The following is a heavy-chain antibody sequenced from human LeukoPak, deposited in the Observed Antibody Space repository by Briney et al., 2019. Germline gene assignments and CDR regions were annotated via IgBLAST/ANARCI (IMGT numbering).Heavy chain of an antibody. CDR1: GFTFRSYS. D-gene: IGHD3-22*01. CDR2: ISSSSSTI. J-gene: IGHJ4*02. Sequence: GGSLRLSCVASGFTFRSYSMNWVRQAPGKGLEWVSYISSSSSTIYYADSVKGRFTISRDNAKNSLYLQMNSPRDEDTAVYYCARDSSYYDSSGYPRGLGFDYWGQGTLVTVSS. CDR3: ARDSSYYDSSGYPRGLGFDY. V-gene: IGHV3-48*02.